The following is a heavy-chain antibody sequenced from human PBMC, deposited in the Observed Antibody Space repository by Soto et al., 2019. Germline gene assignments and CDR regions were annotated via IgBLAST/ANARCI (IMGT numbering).Heavy chain of an antibody. D-gene: IGHD3-22*01. V-gene: IGHV1-69*06. CDR1: GGTFSSYA. J-gene: IGHJ6*02. Sequence: QVQLVQSGAEVKKPGSSVKVSCKASGGTFSSYAISWVRQAPGQGLEWMGGIIPIFGTANYAQKFQGRVTITADKSTSTAYMELSSLRSEDTAVYYCAKSKQAMIVVDYGMDVWGQGTTVTVSS. CDR2: IIPIFGTA. CDR3: AKSKQAMIVVDYGMDV.